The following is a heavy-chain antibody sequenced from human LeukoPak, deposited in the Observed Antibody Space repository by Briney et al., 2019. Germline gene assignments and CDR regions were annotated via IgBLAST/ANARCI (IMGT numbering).Heavy chain of an antibody. CDR3: ARGHSSSWPYYFDY. CDR1: GYTFTGYY. J-gene: IGHJ4*02. D-gene: IGHD6-13*01. V-gene: IGHV1-2*02. Sequence: ASMKVSCKASGYTFTGYYMHWVRQAPGQGLEWMGWINPNSGGTNYAQKFQGRVTMTRDTSISTAYMELSRLRSDDTAVYYCARGHSSSWPYYFDYWGQGTLVTVSS. CDR2: INPNSGGT.